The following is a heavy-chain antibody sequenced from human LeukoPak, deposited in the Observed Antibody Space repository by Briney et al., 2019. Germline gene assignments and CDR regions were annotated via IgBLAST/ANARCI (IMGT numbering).Heavy chain of an antibody. CDR1: GYTFTSYY. CDR2: INPNSGGT. CDR3: ARVPRASRLLSDY. D-gene: IGHD3-3*01. Sequence: ASVKVSCKASGYTFTSYYMHWVRQAPGQGLEWMGWINPNSGGTNYAQKFQGGVTMTRDTSISTAYMELSRLRSDDTAVYYCARVPRASRLLSDYWGQGTLVTVSS. J-gene: IGHJ4*02. V-gene: IGHV1-2*02.